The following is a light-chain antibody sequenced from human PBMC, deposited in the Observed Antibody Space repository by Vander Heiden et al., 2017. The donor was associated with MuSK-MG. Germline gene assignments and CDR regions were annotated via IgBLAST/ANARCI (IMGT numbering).Light chain of an antibody. V-gene: IGLV2-14*03. Sequence: QSPLTHPASVSGSPGRSVTISCTGTSNDVGGDNYVAWYQQHPGKAPKLMIYGVSNRPSGVSNRFSGSKSGNTASLTISGLQAEDEADYYCSSYTSSSTLVFGGGTKLTVL. CDR1: SNDVGGDNY. CDR2: GVS. CDR3: SSYTSSSTLV. J-gene: IGLJ2*01.